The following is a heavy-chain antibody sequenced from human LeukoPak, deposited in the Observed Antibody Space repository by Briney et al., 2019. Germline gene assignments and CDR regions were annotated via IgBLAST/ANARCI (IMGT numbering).Heavy chain of an antibody. V-gene: IGHV5-51*01. CDR2: IYPGDSDL. Sequence: GESLKISCKGSGYSFSSYWIAWVRQMPGKGLEWMGIIYPGDSDLRYSPSFQGQVTISADKSISTAYLQWSSLKASDTAMYYCARRYYGSGSYYNWFDPWGQGTLVTVSS. D-gene: IGHD3-10*01. J-gene: IGHJ5*02. CDR3: ARRYYGSGSYYNWFDP. CDR1: GYSFSSYW.